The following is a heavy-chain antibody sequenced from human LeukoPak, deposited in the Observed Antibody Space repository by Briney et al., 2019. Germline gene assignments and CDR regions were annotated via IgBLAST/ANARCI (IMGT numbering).Heavy chain of an antibody. CDR3: ARERSGYRYGYSDY. D-gene: IGHD5-18*01. Sequence: GGSLRLSCVAPGFNVSSDYMSWVRQAPGKGLEWVSVIYSGGITYYADSVKGRFTISRDNSKNTLYLQMNSLRAEDTAVYFCARERSGYRYGYSDYWGQGTLVTVSS. V-gene: IGHV3-66*01. CDR1: GFNVSSDY. CDR2: IYSGGIT. J-gene: IGHJ4*02.